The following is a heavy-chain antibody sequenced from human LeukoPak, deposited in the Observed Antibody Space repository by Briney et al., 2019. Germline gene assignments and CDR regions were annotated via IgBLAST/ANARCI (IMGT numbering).Heavy chain of an antibody. CDR1: GYTFTSYD. J-gene: IGHJ3*02. CDR2: MNPNSGNT. D-gene: IGHD4-17*01. V-gene: IGHV1-8*01. CDR3: ARNDYGGHDAFDI. Sequence: GASVKVSCKASGYTFTSYDINWVRQAAGQGLEWVGWMNPNSGNTGYAQKFQGRVTMTRSTSINTAYMELSSLRSEDTAVYYCARNDYGGHDAFDIWGQGTMVTVSS.